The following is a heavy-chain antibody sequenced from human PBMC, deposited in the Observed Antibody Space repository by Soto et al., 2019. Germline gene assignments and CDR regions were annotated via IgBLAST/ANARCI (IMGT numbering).Heavy chain of an antibody. Sequence: LRLSCTTSGFTFGDYAMSWSRQAPGKGLEWVGVVRSKAYGGTTDYAASVKGRFTISRDDSKSIAYLQMNSLKSGDTGVYYCTKYTYTSRYAYYGMDVWGHGTTVTVSS. D-gene: IGHD6-13*01. CDR2: VRSKAYGGTT. J-gene: IGHJ6*02. V-gene: IGHV3-49*03. CDR3: TKYTYTSRYAYYGMDV. CDR1: GFTFGDYA.